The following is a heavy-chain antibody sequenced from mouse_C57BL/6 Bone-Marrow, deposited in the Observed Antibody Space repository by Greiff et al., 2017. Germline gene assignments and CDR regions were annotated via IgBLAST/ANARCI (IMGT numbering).Heavy chain of an antibody. CDR1: GYTFTDYY. D-gene: IGHD3-3*01. CDR2: INPNNGGT. Sequence: EVQLQQSGPELVKPGASVKISCKASGYTFTDYYMNWVKQSHGKSLEWIGDINPNNGGTSYNQKFKGKATLTVDKSSSTAYMELRSLTSEDSAVYYCARVGVYYAMDYWGQGTSVTVSS. J-gene: IGHJ4*01. V-gene: IGHV1-26*01. CDR3: ARVGVYYAMDY.